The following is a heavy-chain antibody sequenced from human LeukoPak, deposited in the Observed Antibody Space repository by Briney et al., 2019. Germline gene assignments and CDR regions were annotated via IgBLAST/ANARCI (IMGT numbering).Heavy chain of an antibody. CDR2: ISSSGSII. J-gene: IGHJ1*01. CDR3: ARGKYDSSPFLQH. Sequence: PGGSLSLSFAASGFTFSDYYMSWIRQAPGKGLEWVSYISSSGSIIYYADSVKGRFTISRDNAKNSMYLQMNSLRAEDTAVYYCARGKYDSSPFLQHWGQGTLVTVSS. D-gene: IGHD3-22*01. V-gene: IGHV3-11*01. CDR1: GFTFSDYY.